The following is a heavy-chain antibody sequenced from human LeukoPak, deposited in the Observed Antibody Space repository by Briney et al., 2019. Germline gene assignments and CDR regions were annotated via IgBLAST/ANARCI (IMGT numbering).Heavy chain of an antibody. CDR2: ITPIFGTA. J-gene: IGHJ4*02. D-gene: IGHD3-10*01. CDR1: GGTFSSYA. Sequence: SVKVSCKASGGTFSSYAISWVRQAPGQGLEWMGGITPIFGTANYAQKFQGRATITADESTSTAYMELSSLRSEDTAVYYCASPGGHYYGSGSYYKFDYWGQGTLVTVSS. CDR3: ASPGGHYYGSGSYYKFDY. V-gene: IGHV1-69*13.